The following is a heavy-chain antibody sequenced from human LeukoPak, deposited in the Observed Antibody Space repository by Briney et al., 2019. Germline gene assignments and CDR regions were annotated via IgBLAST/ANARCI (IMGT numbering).Heavy chain of an antibody. J-gene: IGHJ4*02. D-gene: IGHD2-8*01. V-gene: IGHV3-20*04. CDR1: GFTFDDYG. CDR3: AGWPLMVYANGRGGFDY. CDR2: INWNGGST. Sequence: PGGSLRLSCAASGFTFDDYGMSWVRQAPGKGLEWVSGINWNGGSTGYADSVKGRFTISRDNAKNSLYLQMNSLRAEDTALYYCAGWPLMVYANGRGGFDYWGRGTLVTVSS.